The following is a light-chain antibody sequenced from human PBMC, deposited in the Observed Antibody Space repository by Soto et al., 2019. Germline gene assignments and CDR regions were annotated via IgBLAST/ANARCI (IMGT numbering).Light chain of an antibody. CDR3: CSYTTNNTWV. CDR2: EVN. Sequence: QSALTQPASVSGSPGQSITISCTGTNSDVGAYNYVSWYQEHPGKAPKLIIYEVNDRPSGVSTRFSAAKSGNTASLTISGLQHDDEADYYCCSYTTNNTWVFGGGTKLTVL. CDR1: NSDVGAYNY. V-gene: IGLV2-14*01. J-gene: IGLJ3*02.